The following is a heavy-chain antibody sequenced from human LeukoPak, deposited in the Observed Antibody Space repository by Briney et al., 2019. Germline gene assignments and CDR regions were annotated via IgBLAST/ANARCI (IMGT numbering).Heavy chain of an antibody. CDR3: ARLAARLSWFDP. J-gene: IGHJ5*02. Sequence: SETLSLTCTVSGGSISSSTYYWGWIRQSPGKGLEWFGSLYYNGDTYYNPSLESRVTTSIDTPKNQFSLRLSSVTAADTAVYYCARLAARLSWFDPWGQGTLVTVSS. CDR2: LYYNGDT. CDR1: GGSISSSTYY. D-gene: IGHD5-12*01. V-gene: IGHV4-39*01.